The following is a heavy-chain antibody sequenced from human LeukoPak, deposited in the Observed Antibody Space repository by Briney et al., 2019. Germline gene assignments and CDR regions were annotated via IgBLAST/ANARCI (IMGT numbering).Heavy chain of an antibody. Sequence: PGRSLRLSCAASGFTFSNYAFHWVRQAPGKGLEWVALTSYDGSKKYYADSVKGRFTLSRDNSKSTLSLQMNSLRAEDTAVYYCARVDSSDWNAYFYYLDVWGKGTTVTVSS. J-gene: IGHJ6*03. D-gene: IGHD6-19*01. CDR1: GFTFSNYA. CDR3: ARVDSSDWNAYFYYLDV. CDR2: TSYDGSKK. V-gene: IGHV3-30*04.